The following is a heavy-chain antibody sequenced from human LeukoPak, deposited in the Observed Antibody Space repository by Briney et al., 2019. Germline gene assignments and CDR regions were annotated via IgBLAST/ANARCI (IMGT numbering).Heavy chain of an antibody. D-gene: IGHD2-15*01. CDR3: ARDRWCSGGSCYSGGVGWFDP. CDR2: INPSGGST. V-gene: IGHV1-46*01. J-gene: IGHJ5*02. CDR1: GYTFTSYY. Sequence: GASVTVSCKASGYTFTSYYMHWVRQAPGQGLEWMGLINPSGGSTSYAQKFQGRVTMTRDTSTGTVYMELSSLRSEHTAVYYCARDRWCSGGSCYSGGVGWFDPWGQGTLVTVSS.